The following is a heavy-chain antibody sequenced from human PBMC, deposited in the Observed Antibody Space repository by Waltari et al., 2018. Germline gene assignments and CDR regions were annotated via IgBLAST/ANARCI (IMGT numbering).Heavy chain of an antibody. V-gene: IGHV1-69*12. CDR2: IFPIFGTA. J-gene: IGHJ3*02. CDR3: ASPYLGYSSGWDAFDI. CDR1: GGTFSSYA. D-gene: IGHD6-19*01. Sequence: QVQLVQSGAEVKKPGSSVKVSCKASGGTFSSYAISWMRQAPGQGLEWMGGIFPIFGTANYAQKFQGRVTITADESTSTAYMELSSLRSEDTAVYYCASPYLGYSSGWDAFDIWGQGTMVTVSS.